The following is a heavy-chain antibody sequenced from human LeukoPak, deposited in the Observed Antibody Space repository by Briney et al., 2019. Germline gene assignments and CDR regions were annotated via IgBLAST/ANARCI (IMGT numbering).Heavy chain of an antibody. CDR2: IKSESDGGTV. CDR3: TTDQSSGWFFFDY. Sequence: GGSLRLACVASEFTFSKAWMSWVRQAPGKGLEWVGRIKSESDGGTVDYAAPVKSRFTISRDDSKNTLYLQMNILETEDTAIYYCTTDQSSGWFFFDYWGQGALVAVSS. D-gene: IGHD6-19*01. CDR1: EFTFSKAW. V-gene: IGHV3-15*01. J-gene: IGHJ4*02.